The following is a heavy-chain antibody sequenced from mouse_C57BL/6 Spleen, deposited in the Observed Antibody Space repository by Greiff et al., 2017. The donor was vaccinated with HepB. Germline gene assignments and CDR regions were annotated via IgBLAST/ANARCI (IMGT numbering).Heavy chain of an antibody. CDR2: IYPGDGDT. D-gene: IGHD3-1*01. Sequence: QVQLKQSGPELVKPGASVKISCKASGYAFSSSWMNWVKQRPGKGLEWIGRIYPGDGDTNYNGKFKGKATLTADKSSSTAYMQLSSLTSEDSAVYFCARGGLAWFAYWGQGTLVTVSA. V-gene: IGHV1-82*01. J-gene: IGHJ3*01. CDR3: ARGGLAWFAY. CDR1: GYAFSSSW.